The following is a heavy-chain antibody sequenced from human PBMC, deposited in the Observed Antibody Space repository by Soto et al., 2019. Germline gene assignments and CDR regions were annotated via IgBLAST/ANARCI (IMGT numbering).Heavy chain of an antibody. V-gene: IGHV1-18*01. CDR2: ISAYNGNT. J-gene: IGHJ3*01. D-gene: IGHD3-10*02. CDR1: GYTFTSYG. CDR3: ARAMYVADDFDL. Sequence: QVQLVQSGAEVKKPGASVTVSCKASGYTFTSYGISWVRQAPGQGLEWMGWISAYNGNTNYAQKLQGRVTMHTDTATSTAYMELRSSRSDDTAVYYCARAMYVADDFDLWGQGRMVTVSS.